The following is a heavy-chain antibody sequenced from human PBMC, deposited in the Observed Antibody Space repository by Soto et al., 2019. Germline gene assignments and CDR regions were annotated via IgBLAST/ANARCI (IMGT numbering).Heavy chain of an antibody. V-gene: IGHV2-5*02. D-gene: IGHD5-18*01. Sequence: QITLKESAPTLVKPTQTLTLTCTFSGFSLSTSGVGVGWIRQPPGKALEWLALIYWDHSERYSPSLKSRLTXTXXPSNNQVVPTLTNMEPVDTATYFCVHTLRWLYFDLWGSCTLVTVSS. CDR2: IYWDHSE. CDR3: VHTLRWLYFDL. J-gene: IGHJ2*01. CDR1: GFSLSTSGVG.